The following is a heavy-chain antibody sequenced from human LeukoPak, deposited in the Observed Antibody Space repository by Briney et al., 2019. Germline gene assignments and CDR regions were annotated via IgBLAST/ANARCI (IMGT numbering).Heavy chain of an antibody. J-gene: IGHJ4*02. Sequence: GGSLRLSCAASGFSVYNNYMTWVRQAPGKGLEWVSRIYSGGGIHYADSVKGRFTISRDSSKNTLYLQMNSLRADDTAVYSCATSPSAGYWGQGTLVTVSS. CDR3: ATSPSAGY. V-gene: IGHV3-66*01. CDR1: GFSVYNNY. CDR2: IYSGGGI.